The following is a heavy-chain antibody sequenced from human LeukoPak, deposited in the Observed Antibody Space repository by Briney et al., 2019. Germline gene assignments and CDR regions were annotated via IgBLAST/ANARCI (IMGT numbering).Heavy chain of an antibody. CDR1: GFTFSSYA. CDR3: AKDPSYDFWSGYDLYFDY. V-gene: IGHV3-23*01. CDR2: ISGSGGST. Sequence: GGSLRLSCAASGFTFSSYAMSWVRQAPGKGLEWVSAISGSGGSTYYADSVKGRFTISRDNSKNALYLQMNSLRAEDTAVYYCAKDPSYDFWSGYDLYFDYWGQGTLVTVSS. J-gene: IGHJ4*02. D-gene: IGHD3-3*01.